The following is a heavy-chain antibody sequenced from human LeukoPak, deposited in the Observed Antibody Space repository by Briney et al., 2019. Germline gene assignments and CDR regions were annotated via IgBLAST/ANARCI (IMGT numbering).Heavy chain of an antibody. CDR2: IIGVGRTR. J-gene: IGHJ5*02. Sequence: HPGGSLRLSXAASGFTFSSYVMNWVRQAPGKGRGWVATIIGVGRTRYYADSVKGRFTISRDSSNDTLYLQMSSLRSEDTAVYYCARWAWVPAGSVGGWFDPWGQGTLVTVSS. CDR1: GFTFSSYV. D-gene: IGHD2-2*01. V-gene: IGHV3-23*01. CDR3: ARWAWVPAGSVGGWFDP.